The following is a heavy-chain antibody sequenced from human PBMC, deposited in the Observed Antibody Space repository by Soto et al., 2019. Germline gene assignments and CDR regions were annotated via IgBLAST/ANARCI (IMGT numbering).Heavy chain of an antibody. CDR1: GGSISSSSYY. J-gene: IGHJ4*02. CDR2: IYYSGST. CDR3: ARQAYYGSGSYYD. Sequence: SETLCLTCTVSGGSISSSSYYWGWIRQPPGKGLEWIGSIYYSGSTYYNPSLKSRVTISVDTSKNQFSLKLSSVTAADTAVYYCARQAYYGSGSYYDWGQGTLVTVSS. V-gene: IGHV4-39*01. D-gene: IGHD3-10*01.